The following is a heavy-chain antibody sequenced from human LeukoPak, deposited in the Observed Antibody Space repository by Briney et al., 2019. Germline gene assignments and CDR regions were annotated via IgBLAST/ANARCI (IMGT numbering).Heavy chain of an antibody. D-gene: IGHD2-2*01. V-gene: IGHV6-1*01. Sequence: SQTLSLTCAISGDSVSSNSVAWNWIRQSPSRGLEWLGRTYYRSKWYDDYALSVKSRMTVTPDTPKNQFSLQLNSVTPEDTALYYCARGYNYALDYWGQGTLVTVSS. CDR3: ARGYNYALDY. J-gene: IGHJ4*02. CDR1: GDSVSSNSVA. CDR2: TYYRSKWYD.